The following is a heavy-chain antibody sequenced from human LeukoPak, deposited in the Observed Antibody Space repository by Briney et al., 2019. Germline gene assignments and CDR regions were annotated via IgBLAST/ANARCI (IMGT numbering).Heavy chain of an antibody. CDR3: ARDLVGGVVTVGATQETSNY. CDR1: GGTFSSYA. Sequence: ASVKVSCKASGGTFSSYAISWVRQAPGQGLEWMGGIIPIFGTANYAQKFQGRVTITTDESTSTAYMELSSLRSEDTAVYYCARDLVGGVVTVGATQETSNYWGQGTLVTVSS. D-gene: IGHD1-26*01. J-gene: IGHJ4*02. V-gene: IGHV1-69*05. CDR2: IIPIFGTA.